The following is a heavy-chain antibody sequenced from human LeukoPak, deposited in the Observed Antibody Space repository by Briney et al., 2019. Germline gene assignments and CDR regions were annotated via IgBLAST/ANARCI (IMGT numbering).Heavy chain of an antibody. D-gene: IGHD3-9*01. CDR3: ARTVYDILSGFDY. J-gene: IGHJ4*02. Sequence: ASVRVSCKASGYTFNTHYMHWVRQAPGQGLEWMGMFNLTGRPRYAQKFQGRVSMTRDTSTSTVSMELSSLRSDDTAVYYCARTVYDILSGFDYWGQGTLVTVSS. CDR2: FNLTGRP. V-gene: IGHV1-46*02. CDR1: GYTFNTHY.